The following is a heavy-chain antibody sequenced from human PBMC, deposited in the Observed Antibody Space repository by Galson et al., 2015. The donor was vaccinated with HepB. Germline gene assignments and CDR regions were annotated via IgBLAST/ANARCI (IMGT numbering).Heavy chain of an antibody. CDR2: IWYDGSNK. CDR3: ARARGYDILTGYYPYYYYMDV. CDR1: GFTFSSCG. J-gene: IGHJ6*03. V-gene: IGHV3-33*01. D-gene: IGHD3-9*01. Sequence: SLRLSCAASGFTFSSCGMHWVRQAPGKGLEWVAVIWYDGSNKYYADSVKGRFTISRDNSKNTLYLQMNSLRAEDTAVYYCARARGYDILTGYYPYYYYMDVWGKGTTVTVSS.